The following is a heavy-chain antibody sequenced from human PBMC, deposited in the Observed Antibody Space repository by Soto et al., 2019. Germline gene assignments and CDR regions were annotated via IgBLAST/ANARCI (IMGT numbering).Heavy chain of an antibody. CDR2: IKQDGSEK. D-gene: IGHD3-16*01. CDR1: GFTFSSYW. J-gene: IGHJ6*02. CDR3: ARVLGGVAPDYGMDV. Sequence: GGSLRLSCAASGFTFSSYWMSWVRQAPGKGLEWVANIKQDGSEKYYVDSVKGRFTISRDNAKNSLYLQMNSLRAEDTAVYYCARVLGGVAPDYGMDVWGQGTTVTVSS. V-gene: IGHV3-7*05.